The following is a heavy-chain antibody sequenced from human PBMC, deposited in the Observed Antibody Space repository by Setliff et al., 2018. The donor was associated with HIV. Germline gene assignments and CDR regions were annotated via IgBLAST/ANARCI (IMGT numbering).Heavy chain of an antibody. CDR1: GGSISSFNW. CDR2: IYHTGST. D-gene: IGHD2-2*01. V-gene: IGHV4-4*02. CDR3: ASRWPAMREFDY. Sequence: PSETLSLTCDVSGGSISSFNWWSWVRQSPGKGLEWIGEIYHTGSTNYSPSLKSRVTISVDRSKNQFSLKVTSVTAADTAVYYCASRWPAMREFDYWGQGTLVTVSS. J-gene: IGHJ4*02.